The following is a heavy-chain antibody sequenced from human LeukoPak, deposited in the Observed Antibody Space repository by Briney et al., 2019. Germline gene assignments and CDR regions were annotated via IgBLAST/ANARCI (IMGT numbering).Heavy chain of an antibody. CDR3: ARDFPMGYYDSSGRTKGAFDI. J-gene: IGHJ3*02. CDR2: FSDSGST. Sequence: SETLSLTCTVSGGSISSHYWSWIRQPPGKGLEWVGYFSDSGSTIYNPSLKSRVTMSVDTSKNQFSLKLSSVTAADTAVYYCARDFPMGYYDSSGRTKGAFDIWGQGTMVTVSS. D-gene: IGHD3-22*01. CDR1: GGSISSHY. V-gene: IGHV4-59*11.